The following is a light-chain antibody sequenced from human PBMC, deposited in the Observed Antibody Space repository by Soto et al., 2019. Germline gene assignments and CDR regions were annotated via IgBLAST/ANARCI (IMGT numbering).Light chain of an antibody. V-gene: IGLV2-11*01. CDR1: SSDVGGYNY. CDR2: TVT. Sequence: QSVLTQPRSVSGSPGQSVTISCTGTSSDVGGYNYVSWYQQHPGKAPKLMIYTVTKRPSGVPDRFSGSKSDNPASLTISGLQADDEADYYCCSYAGSSSYVFGTGTKVTVL. J-gene: IGLJ1*01. CDR3: CSYAGSSSYV.